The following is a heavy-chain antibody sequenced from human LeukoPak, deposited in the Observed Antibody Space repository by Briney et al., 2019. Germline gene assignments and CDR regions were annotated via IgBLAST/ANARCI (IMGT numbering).Heavy chain of an antibody. D-gene: IGHD6-13*01. Sequence: GGSLRLSCAASGFMFGTYWMMWVRQAPGKGLEWVANIKPDGSETYYVDSVKGRFTISRDNTKNLLYLQMNSLRGEDAAVYYCGGFGYEAAVDLWGQRTLVTVSS. CDR3: GGFGYEAAVDL. J-gene: IGHJ4*02. CDR1: GFMFGTYW. CDR2: IKPDGSET. V-gene: IGHV3-7*01.